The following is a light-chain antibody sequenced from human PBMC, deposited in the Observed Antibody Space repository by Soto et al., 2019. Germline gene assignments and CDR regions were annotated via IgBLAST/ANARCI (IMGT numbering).Light chain of an antibody. Sequence: EIVMTQSPATLSVSPGERATLSCRASQSVNLNLAWYQQKPGQAPRLLIYGASIRATGIPARFSGSGAGTEFTLTITRLQSEDSAICYCQQCNGWPPLTFGGGTKVEIK. V-gene: IGKV3-15*01. CDR2: GAS. CDR1: QSVNLN. CDR3: QQCNGWPPLT. J-gene: IGKJ4*01.